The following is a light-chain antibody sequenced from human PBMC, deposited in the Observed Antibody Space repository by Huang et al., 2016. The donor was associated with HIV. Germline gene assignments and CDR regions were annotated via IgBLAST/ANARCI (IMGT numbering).Light chain of an antibody. J-gene: IGKJ4*01. V-gene: IGKV3-11*01. CDR1: QNIDTY. CDR3: QQRSSWPLT. Sequence: EIVLTQSPVTLSMSPGQRATLSCRASQNIDTYLAWYQQKPGPAPRLLIYESSHRATGIPARFSGSGSRTDFTLTISSLEPDDFVVYFCQQRSSWPLTFGGGTTIEIK. CDR2: ESS.